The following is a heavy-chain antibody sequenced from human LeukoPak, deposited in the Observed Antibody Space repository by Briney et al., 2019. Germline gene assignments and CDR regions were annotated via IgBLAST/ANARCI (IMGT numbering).Heavy chain of an antibody. Sequence: SETLSLTCTVSGGSISSGSYYWSWIRQPAGKGLEWIGRIYTSGSTNYNPSLMRRVTISLDTSKKQLSLNLTSVTAADTAVYYCAGRGQRYFRDWGQGTLVTVSS. CDR3: AGRGQRYFRD. CDR2: IYTSGST. CDR1: GGSISSGSYY. V-gene: IGHV4-61*02. J-gene: IGHJ1*01.